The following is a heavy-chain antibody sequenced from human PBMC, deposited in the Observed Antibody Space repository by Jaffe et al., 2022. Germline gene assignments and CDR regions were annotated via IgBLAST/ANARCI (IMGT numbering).Heavy chain of an antibody. CDR2: INPSGGST. CDR1: GYTFTSYY. Sequence: QVQLVQSGAEVKKPGASVKVSCKASGYTFTSYYMHWVRQAPGQGLEWMGIINPSGGSTSYAQKFQGRVTMTRDTSTSTVYMELSSLRSEDTAVYYCARDFRPDCSGGSCHYYFDYWGQGTLVTVSS. J-gene: IGHJ4*02. D-gene: IGHD2-15*01. V-gene: IGHV1-46*03. CDR3: ARDFRPDCSGGSCHYYFDY.